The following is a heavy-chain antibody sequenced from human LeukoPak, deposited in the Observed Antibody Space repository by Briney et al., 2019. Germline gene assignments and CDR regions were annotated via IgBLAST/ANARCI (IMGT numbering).Heavy chain of an antibody. D-gene: IGHD2-2*01. Sequence: SSETLSLTCTVSGGSIRSYYWNWIRQSPGKTLEWIGYIYYSGSTNYNPSLKSRVTISVDTPKSQFSLKLSSVTAADTAVYYCARDEGGQLNYFDYWGQGTLVTVSS. CDR1: GGSIRSYY. CDR2: IYYSGST. CDR3: ARDEGGQLNYFDY. V-gene: IGHV4-59*01. J-gene: IGHJ4*02.